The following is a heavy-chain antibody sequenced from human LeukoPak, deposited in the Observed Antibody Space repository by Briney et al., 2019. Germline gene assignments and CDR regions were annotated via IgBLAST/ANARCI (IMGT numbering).Heavy chain of an antibody. Sequence: SLTLSCAPSAFTSSDYYTSCIRQAARKGLEWVSYISSSSSYTNYADSVKGRFAISRDNAKNSLYMKMNSLRAEDTAVYYSARWGYGGYDWVDYWGQGTLVTVSS. CDR3: ARWGYGGYDWVDY. V-gene: IGHV3-11*03. CDR2: ISSSSSYT. J-gene: IGHJ4*02. D-gene: IGHD5-12*01. CDR1: AFTSSDYY.